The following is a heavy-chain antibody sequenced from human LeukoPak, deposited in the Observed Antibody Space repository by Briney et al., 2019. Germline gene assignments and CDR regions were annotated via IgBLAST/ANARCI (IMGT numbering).Heavy chain of an antibody. Sequence: SQTLSLTCTVPGGSISSGSYYWSWIRQPAGKGLEWIGRIYTSGSTNYNPSLKSRVTISVDTSKNQFSLKLSSVTAADTAVYYCARDDDSSGYYLAGDYWGQGTLVTVSS. CDR1: GGSISSGSYY. CDR2: IYTSGST. J-gene: IGHJ4*02. V-gene: IGHV4-61*02. D-gene: IGHD3-22*01. CDR3: ARDDDSSGYYLAGDY.